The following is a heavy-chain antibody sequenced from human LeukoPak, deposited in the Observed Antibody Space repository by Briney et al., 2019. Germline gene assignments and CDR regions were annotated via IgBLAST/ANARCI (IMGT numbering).Heavy chain of an antibody. CDR3: ARDLGYYGSGSSRFDP. D-gene: IGHD3-10*01. J-gene: IGHJ5*02. CDR2: IYPGDSDT. CDR1: GYSFTSYW. Sequence: GESLKISCKGSGYSFTSYWIGWVRQMPGKGLEWMGIIYPGDSDTRYSPSFQGHVTISADKSISTAYLQWSSLKASDTAMYYCARDLGYYGSGSSRFDPWGQGTLVTVSS. V-gene: IGHV5-51*01.